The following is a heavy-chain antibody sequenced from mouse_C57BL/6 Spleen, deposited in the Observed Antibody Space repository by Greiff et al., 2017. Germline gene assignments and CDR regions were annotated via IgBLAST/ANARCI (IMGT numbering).Heavy chain of an antibody. J-gene: IGHJ4*01. D-gene: IGHD1-1*01. CDR1: GYTFTDSY. CDR2: INPYNGGT. V-gene: IGHV1-19*01. Sequence: EVQLKQSGPVLVKPGASVKMSCQASGYTFTDSYMNWVKQSHGKSLEWIGVINPYNGGTSYNQKFKGKATLTVDKSSSTAYMALNSLTSEDSAVYYCARLGTPNDYGRSYVPYAMDYWGQGTSGTVSS. CDR3: ARLGTPNDYGRSYVPYAMDY.